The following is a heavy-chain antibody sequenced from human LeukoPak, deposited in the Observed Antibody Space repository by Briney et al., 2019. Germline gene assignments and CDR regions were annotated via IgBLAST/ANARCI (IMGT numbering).Heavy chain of an antibody. D-gene: IGHD1-26*01. CDR2: INHSGNT. J-gene: IGHJ6*03. V-gene: IGHV4-34*01. Sequence: PSETLPLTCTVYGGSFSDYFWTLIRQSPGEGLQWIGDINHSGNTNYNPSLKSRVTISVDTSKNQFSLNLTSVTAADTAVYFCARGRLLVGAQRPLYFYYYYFDVWGKGTTVTVSS. CDR3: ARGRLLVGAQRPLYFYYYYFDV. CDR1: GGSFSDYF.